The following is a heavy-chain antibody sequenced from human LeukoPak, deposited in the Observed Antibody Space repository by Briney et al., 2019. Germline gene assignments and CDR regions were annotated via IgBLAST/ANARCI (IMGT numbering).Heavy chain of an antibody. Sequence: ASVKVSCKASGYTFDENHIHWVRQAPGQGPEWMGWINPKSGAIDSAQQFQGRLTMTRDTSIGTASMDLSGLRLDDTGIYCCARAGDESTGHYDSLHFWGQGTMVTVSS. CDR3: ARAGDESTGHYDSLHF. J-gene: IGHJ3*01. V-gene: IGHV1-2*02. D-gene: IGHD2-8*02. CDR2: INPKSGAI. CDR1: GYTFDENH.